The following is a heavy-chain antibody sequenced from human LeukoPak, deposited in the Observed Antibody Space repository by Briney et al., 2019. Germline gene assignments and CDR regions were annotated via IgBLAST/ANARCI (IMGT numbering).Heavy chain of an antibody. J-gene: IGHJ6*03. CDR3: ARDSGGYYDSSGYPSYYYYHMDV. CDR2: IYTSGST. V-gene: IGHV4-61*02. D-gene: IGHD3-22*01. CDR1: GGSISSGSYY. Sequence: PSETLSLTCTVSGGSISSGSYYWSWIRQPAGKGLEWIGRIYTSGSTNYNPSLKSRVTISVDTSKNQFSLKLSSVTAADTAVYYCARDSGGYYDSSGYPSYYYYHMDVWGKGTTVTISS.